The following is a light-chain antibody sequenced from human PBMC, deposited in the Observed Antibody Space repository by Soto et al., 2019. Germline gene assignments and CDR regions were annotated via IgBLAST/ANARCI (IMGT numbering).Light chain of an antibody. CDR3: QQGSNWPPLT. Sequence: EIVLTQSPVTLSLSPGERATLSCRASQSVSNYLAWYQQKPGQAPRLLIYDASNRATGIPARFSGSGSRTDFTLTISSLEPEDFAVYYCQQGSNWPPLTFGQGTKVEIK. J-gene: IGKJ1*01. CDR1: QSVSNY. V-gene: IGKV3-11*01. CDR2: DAS.